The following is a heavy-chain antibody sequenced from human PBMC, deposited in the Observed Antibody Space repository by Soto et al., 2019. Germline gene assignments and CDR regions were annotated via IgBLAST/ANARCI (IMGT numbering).Heavy chain of an antibody. J-gene: IGHJ6*03. CDR1: GFTFDDYG. V-gene: IGHV3-20*01. D-gene: IGHD2-15*01. Sequence: EVQLVESGGGVVRPGGSLRLSCAASGFTFDDYGMSWVRQAPGTGLEWVSGINWNGGSTGYADSVKGRCTISRDNAKNSLYLQMNSRRAEDTALSHCARDNQGYCSGGSCYWVNYYYYYMDVWGKGTTVTVSS. CDR2: INWNGGST. CDR3: ARDNQGYCSGGSCYWVNYYYYYMDV.